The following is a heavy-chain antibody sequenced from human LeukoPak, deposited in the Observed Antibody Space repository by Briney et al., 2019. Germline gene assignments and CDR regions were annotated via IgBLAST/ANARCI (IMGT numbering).Heavy chain of an antibody. CDR1: GFTFSSYG. CDR2: ISYGGSNK. Sequence: PGGSLSLSCAASGFTFSSYGMHWVRQAPGKGLEWVAVISYGGSNKYYADSVKGRFTISRDNSKNTLYLQMNSLRAEDTAVYYCARAIWFGDRLWDYWGQGTLVTVSS. J-gene: IGHJ4*02. V-gene: IGHV3-30*03. D-gene: IGHD3-10*01. CDR3: ARAIWFGDRLWDY.